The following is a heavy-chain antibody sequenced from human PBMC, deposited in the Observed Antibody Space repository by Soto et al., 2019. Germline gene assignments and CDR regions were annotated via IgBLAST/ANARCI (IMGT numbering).Heavy chain of an antibody. CDR1: GVTFSSYA. J-gene: IGHJ6*02. CDR3: ARDIVVVVAAYYYYYGMDV. V-gene: IGHV1-69*13. CDR2: IIPTFGTA. D-gene: IGHD2-15*01. Sequence: GASVKVSCKASGVTFSSYAISWVRQAPGQGLEWMGGIIPTFGTANYAQKFQGRVTITADESTSTAYMELSSLRSEDTAVYYCARDIVVVVAAYYYYYGMDVWGQGTTVTVSS.